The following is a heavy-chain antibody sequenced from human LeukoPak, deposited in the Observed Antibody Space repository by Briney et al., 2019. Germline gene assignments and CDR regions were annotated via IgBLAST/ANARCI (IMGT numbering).Heavy chain of an antibody. J-gene: IGHJ5*02. CDR1: GFTFSGSA. CDR2: IRSKANSYAT. CDR3: TRTTYGSGTYYTPPFDP. Sequence: GGSLRLSCAASGFTFSGSAMHWVRQASGKGLEWVGRIRSKANSYATSYAASVKGRFTISRDDSKNTAYLQMNSLKIEDTAVCYCTRTTYGSGTYYTPPFDPWGQGILVTVSS. D-gene: IGHD3-10*01. V-gene: IGHV3-73*01.